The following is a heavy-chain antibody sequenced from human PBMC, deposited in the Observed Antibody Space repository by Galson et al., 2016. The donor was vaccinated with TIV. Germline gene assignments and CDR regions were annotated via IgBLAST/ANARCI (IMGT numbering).Heavy chain of an antibody. V-gene: IGHV1-8*01. D-gene: IGHD2-15*01. CDR3: ARARRGYCSGGSCLPGY. Sequence: SVKVSCKASGYTFNNYDISRVRQATGQGLEWMGWMNPNSGNAGYAQKFQGRVTMTSNTSVNTAYMEVRSLRFEDTAVYYCARARRGYCSGGSCLPGYWGQGTLVTVSS. J-gene: IGHJ4*02. CDR1: GYTFNNYD. CDR2: MNPNSGNA.